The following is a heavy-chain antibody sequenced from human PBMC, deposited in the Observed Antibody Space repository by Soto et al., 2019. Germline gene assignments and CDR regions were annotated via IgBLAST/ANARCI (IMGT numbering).Heavy chain of an antibody. V-gene: IGHV6-1*01. CDR2: TYFRSKWYN. Sequence: SQTLSLTGAISGGSVASNTASWKWIRQSPSRGLEWLGRTYFRSKWYNDYAVSVKSRIITTPDTSNNPFSIQLNSVTPEDTAVYFCAKGDNLGPKTGYAFDPWGQGIMVTVSS. CDR1: GGSVASNTAS. J-gene: IGHJ5*02. D-gene: IGHD5-12*01. CDR3: AKGDNLGPKTGYAFDP.